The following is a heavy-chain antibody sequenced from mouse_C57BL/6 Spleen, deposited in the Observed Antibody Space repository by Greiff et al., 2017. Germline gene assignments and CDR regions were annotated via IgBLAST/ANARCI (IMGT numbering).Heavy chain of an antibody. CDR2: ISDGGSYT. Sequence: EVQLQESGGGLVKPGGSLKLSCAASGFTFSSYAMSWVRQTPEKRLEWVATISDGGSYTYYPDNVKGRFTISRDNAKNNLYLQMSHLKSEDTAMYYCARDGTTVVPFDYWGQGTTLTVSS. CDR3: ARDGTTVVPFDY. CDR1: GFTFSSYA. V-gene: IGHV5-4*01. J-gene: IGHJ2*01. D-gene: IGHD1-1*01.